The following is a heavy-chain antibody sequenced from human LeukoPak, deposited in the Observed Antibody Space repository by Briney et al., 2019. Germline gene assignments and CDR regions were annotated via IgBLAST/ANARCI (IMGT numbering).Heavy chain of an antibody. D-gene: IGHD6-13*01. J-gene: IGHJ5*02. CDR2: ISAYNGNT. Sequence: ASVKVSCKASGYTFTSYGISWVRQAPGQGLEWMGWISAYNGNTNYAQKLQGRVTMTTDTSTSTAYMELSSLRSEDTAVYYCARVEEYRSSLGSFDPWGQGTLVTVSS. V-gene: IGHV1-18*01. CDR3: ARVEEYRSSLGSFDP. CDR1: GYTFTSYG.